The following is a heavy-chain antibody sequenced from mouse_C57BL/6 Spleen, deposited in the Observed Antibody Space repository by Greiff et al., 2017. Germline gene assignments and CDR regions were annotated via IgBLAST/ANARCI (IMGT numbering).Heavy chain of an antibody. CDR1: GYTFTSYG. CDR2: IYPRSGNT. J-gene: IGHJ3*01. Sequence: VKLQESGAELARPGASVKLSCKASGYTFTSYGISWVKQRTGQGLEWIGEIYPRSGNTYYNEKFKGKATLTADKSSSTAYMELRSLTSEDSAVYFCARSMGYDYDGAWFAYWGQGTLVTVSA. CDR3: ARSMGYDYDGAWFAY. D-gene: IGHD2-4*01. V-gene: IGHV1-81*01.